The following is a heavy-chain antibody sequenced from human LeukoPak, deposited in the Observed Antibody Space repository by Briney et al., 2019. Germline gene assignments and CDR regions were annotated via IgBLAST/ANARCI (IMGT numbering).Heavy chain of an antibody. J-gene: IGHJ5*02. CDR3: AKPPCSGGSCYPFDP. D-gene: IGHD2-15*01. CDR1: GFTFSSYS. V-gene: IGHV3-23*01. Sequence: SGGSLRLSCAASGFTFSSYSMNWVRQAPGKGLEWVSAISGSGGSTYYADSVKGRFTISRDNSKNTLYLQMNSLRAEDTAVYYCAKPPCSGGSCYPFDPWGQGTLVTVSS. CDR2: ISGSGGST.